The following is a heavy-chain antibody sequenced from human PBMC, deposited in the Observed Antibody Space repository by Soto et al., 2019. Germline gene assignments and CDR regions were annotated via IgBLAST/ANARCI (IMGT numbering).Heavy chain of an antibody. CDR1: GFSLSTSGVG. CDR3: AHKGPEDWPLDY. J-gene: IGHJ4*02. Sequence: QITLKESGPTLVRPTQTLTLTSAFSGFSLSTSGVGVGWIRQPPGKALGWLAVIYWYDSKHYSPALRSRLTTTNDTPKHQVVLTTTNMDPMDTGTFYCAHKGPEDWPLDYWGQGTLVSVSS. D-gene: IGHD3-9*01. V-gene: IGHV2-5*01. CDR2: IYWYDSK.